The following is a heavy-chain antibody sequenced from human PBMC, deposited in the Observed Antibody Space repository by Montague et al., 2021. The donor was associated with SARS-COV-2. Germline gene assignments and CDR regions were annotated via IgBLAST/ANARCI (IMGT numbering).Heavy chain of an antibody. J-gene: IGHJ3*01. CDR2: ISYEGSKK. CDR1: GFSFNNFG. D-gene: IGHD3-10*01. CDR3: VKASQFLWLGQFARDAFDL. Sequence: SLRLSCAASGFSFNNFGIHWVRQAPDKRLEWVAVISYEGSKKNFADSVKGRFVISRGSSQNTVYLQMNSLRVEDTAMYYCVKASQFLWLGQFARDAFDLWGQGTLVSVSS. V-gene: IGHV3-30*18.